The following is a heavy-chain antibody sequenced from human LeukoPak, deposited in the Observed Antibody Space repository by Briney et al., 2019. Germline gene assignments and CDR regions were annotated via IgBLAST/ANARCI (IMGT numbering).Heavy chain of an antibody. CDR3: AKAQGSCGGDTCQYAVDV. CDR1: GFIFNNYA. CDR2: ISASGSRT. V-gene: IGHV3-23*01. Sequence: GGSLRLSCAASGFIFNNYAIAWARQGPGKGLEWVSGISASGSRTYYADSVKGRFTISRDNSKNTLFLQMNSLRAEDTAVYYCAKAQGSCGGDTCQYAVDVWGQGTTVTASS. J-gene: IGHJ6*02. D-gene: IGHD2-15*01.